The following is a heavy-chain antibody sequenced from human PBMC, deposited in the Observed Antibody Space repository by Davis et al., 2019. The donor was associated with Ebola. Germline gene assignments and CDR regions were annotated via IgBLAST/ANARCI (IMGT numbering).Heavy chain of an antibody. Sequence: SVKVSCMASGYTFTTFYMHWVRQPLGQGLEWMGLIHPNDGTTKYPQKFQDRLTITRDTSTSTVYMELSGLRPDDTAMYYCATYTMTPLPFDYWGQGTLVTVSS. CDR2: IHPNDGTT. D-gene: IGHD4-17*01. J-gene: IGHJ4*02. V-gene: IGHV1-46*01. CDR3: ATYTMTPLPFDY. CDR1: GYTFTTFY.